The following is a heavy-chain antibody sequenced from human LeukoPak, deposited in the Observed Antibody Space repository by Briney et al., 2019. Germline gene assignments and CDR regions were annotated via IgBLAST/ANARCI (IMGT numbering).Heavy chain of an antibody. D-gene: IGHD4-23*01. CDR2: INHSGST. V-gene: IGHV4-34*01. J-gene: IGHJ4*02. Sequence: SSETLSLTCAVYGGSFSGYYWSWIRQPPGKGLEWIGEINHSGSTNYNPSLKSRVTISVDTSKNQFSLKLSSVTAAETAVYYCATIGSTYGGNSRRNYWGQGTLVTVSS. CDR3: ATIGSTYGGNSRRNY. CDR1: GGSFSGYY.